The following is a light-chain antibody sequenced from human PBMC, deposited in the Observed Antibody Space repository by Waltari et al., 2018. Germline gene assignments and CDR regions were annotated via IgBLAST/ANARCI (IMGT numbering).Light chain of an antibody. Sequence: DVVMTQSPLSLPVSLGQPASISCRSSQSLVHTGGHTYLNWFQQRPGQSPRRLIFKVSNRDCGVPDRFSGSGSGTAFTQKISRVEAEDIGIYYCMQATHWPLTFGQGAKVGIK. CDR2: KVS. J-gene: IGKJ1*01. V-gene: IGKV2-30*02. CDR3: MQATHWPLT. CDR1: QSLVHTGGHTY.